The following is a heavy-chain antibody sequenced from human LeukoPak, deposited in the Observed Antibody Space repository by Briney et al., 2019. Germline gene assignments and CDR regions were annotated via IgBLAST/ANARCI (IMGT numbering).Heavy chain of an antibody. J-gene: IGHJ5*02. Sequence: SETLSLTCAVYGGSFSSYFWAWVRQPPGKGLEWIGSIHYSGSTYYNPSLKSRVTISIDTSKNQFSLKLRSVTAADTAVYYCARDSYYDSSGHAPWGQGILVTVSS. CDR1: GGSFSSYF. D-gene: IGHD3-22*01. V-gene: IGHV4-39*07. CDR2: IHYSGST. CDR3: ARDSYYDSSGHAP.